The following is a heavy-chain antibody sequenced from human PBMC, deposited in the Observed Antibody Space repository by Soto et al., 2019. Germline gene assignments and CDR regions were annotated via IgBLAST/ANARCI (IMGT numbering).Heavy chain of an antibody. CDR3: AGGRSYYYMDV. V-gene: IGHV3-9*01. J-gene: IGHJ6*03. CDR2: ISWNSVTI. CDR1: GFTFDDYA. Sequence: GGSLRLSCAASGFTFDDYAMHWVRQAPGKGLEWVSGISWNSVTIGYGDSVKGRFTISRDNAKNTVYLQVNSLRAEDTAFYYCAGGRSYYYMDVWGKGTTVTVSS.